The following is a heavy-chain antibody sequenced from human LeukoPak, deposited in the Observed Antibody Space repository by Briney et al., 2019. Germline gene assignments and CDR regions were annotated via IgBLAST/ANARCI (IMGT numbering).Heavy chain of an antibody. CDR1: DYSLTDLS. CDR3: ATDRVYRSSGRSWGFFDY. D-gene: IGHD6-19*01. J-gene: IGHJ4*02. Sequence: GASVTVSYTISDYSLTDLSIHGVREAPGEGRQGMGGFDSENNKMVYSQKFQGRVTMTEDTSADTAYMELTSLRSEGTAVYFCATDRVYRSSGRSWGFFDYWGQGTLVIVSS. CDR2: FDSENNKM. V-gene: IGHV1-24*01.